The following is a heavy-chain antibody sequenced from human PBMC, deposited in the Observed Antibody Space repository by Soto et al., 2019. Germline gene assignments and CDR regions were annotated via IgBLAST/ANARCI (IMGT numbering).Heavy chain of an antibody. Sequence: ASVKVSCKASGYTFTIYGINWVLQAPGQGLEWMGWISTYNGNTNYAQRLQGRVTITADESTSTAYMELSSLRSEDTAVYYCARDGDGYNGGYYYYGMDGWGQGTTVTVSS. V-gene: IGHV1-18*01. CDR3: ARDGDGYNGGYYYYGMDG. CDR1: GYTFTIYG. CDR2: ISTYNGNT. J-gene: IGHJ6*02. D-gene: IGHD2-8*01.